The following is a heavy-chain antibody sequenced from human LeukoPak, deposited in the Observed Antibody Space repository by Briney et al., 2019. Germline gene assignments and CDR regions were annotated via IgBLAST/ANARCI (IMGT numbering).Heavy chain of an antibody. V-gene: IGHV4-4*02. CDR2: IYHSGST. Sequence: SGTLSLTCAVFGGSISSSNWWSWVRQPPGKGLEWIGEIYHSGSTNYNPSLKSRVTISVDKSKNQFSLKLSSVTAADTAVYYCARDLGRTSGWYFDLWGRGTLVTVSS. CDR1: GGSISSSNW. J-gene: IGHJ2*01. D-gene: IGHD1-14*01. CDR3: ARDLGRTSGWYFDL.